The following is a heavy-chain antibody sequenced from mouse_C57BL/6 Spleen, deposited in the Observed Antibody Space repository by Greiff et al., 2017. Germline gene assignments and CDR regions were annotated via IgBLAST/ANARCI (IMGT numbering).Heavy chain of an antibody. CDR3: AREGSSFDY. CDR2: ISDGGSYT. Sequence: DVKLQESRGGLVKPGGSLKLSCAASGFTFSSYAMSWVRQTPEKRLEWVATISDGGSYTYYPDNVKGRFTISRDNAKNNLYLQMSHLKSEDTAMYYCAREGSSFDYWGQGTTLTVSS. CDR1: GFTFSSYA. D-gene: IGHD1-1*01. V-gene: IGHV5-4*01. J-gene: IGHJ2*01.